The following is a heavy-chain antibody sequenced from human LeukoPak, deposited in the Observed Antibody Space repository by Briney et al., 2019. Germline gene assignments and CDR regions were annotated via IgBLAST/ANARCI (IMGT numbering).Heavy chain of an antibody. CDR2: IRYDGSNK. CDR3: ARSMVRGPLPYYGMDV. J-gene: IGHJ6*02. V-gene: IGHV3-30*02. D-gene: IGHD3-10*01. Sequence: GGSLRLSCAASGFTFSDYWMSWVRQAPGKGLEWVAFIRYDGSNKYYADSVKGRFTISRDNSKNTLYLQMNSLRAEDTAVYYCARSMVRGPLPYYGMDVWGQGTTVTVSS. CDR1: GFTFSDYW.